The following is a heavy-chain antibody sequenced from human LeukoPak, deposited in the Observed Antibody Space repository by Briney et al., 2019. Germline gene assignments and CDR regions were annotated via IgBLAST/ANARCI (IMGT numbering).Heavy chain of an antibody. CDR3: ARHVTMVRGAHYGMDV. D-gene: IGHD3-10*01. CDR1: GYSFTSYW. J-gene: IGHJ6*02. CDR2: IYAGDSDT. Sequence: GESLKISCKGSGYSFTSYWIGWVRQMPGKGLEWMGIIYAGDSDTRYSPSFQGQVTISADKSISTAYLQWSSLKASDTAMYYCARHVTMVRGAHYGMDVWGQGTTVTVSS. V-gene: IGHV5-51*01.